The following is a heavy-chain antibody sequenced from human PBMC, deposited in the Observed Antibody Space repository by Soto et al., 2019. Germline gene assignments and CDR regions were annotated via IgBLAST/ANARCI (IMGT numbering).Heavy chain of an antibody. CDR2: ISHSGAT. CDR1: GGSFTDYY. J-gene: IGHJ6*02. V-gene: IGHV4-34*01. CDR3: ARGNHYYGMDV. Sequence: LPLSCAGYGGSFTDYYWTWIRQPPGQGLEWIGEISHSGATNYNPSLKSRVTISEATPKHQVSLQVTSVTAADTAVFYCARGNHYYGMDVWGQGTTVTVSS.